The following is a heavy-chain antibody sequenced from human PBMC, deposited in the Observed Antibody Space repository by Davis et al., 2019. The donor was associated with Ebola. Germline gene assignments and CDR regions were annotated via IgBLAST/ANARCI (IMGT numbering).Heavy chain of an antibody. D-gene: IGHD4-23*01. CDR3: AGFGGYSY. V-gene: IGHV3-53*04. J-gene: IGHJ4*02. Sequence: PGGSLKISCAASGFTVSSNHVTWVRQAPGKGLEWVSIVYNDGRTYYADSVKGRFTVSRHNSENTLYLQMNSLRPDDTAMYYCAGFGGYSYWGQGTLVTVSS. CDR2: VYNDGRT. CDR1: GFTVSSNH.